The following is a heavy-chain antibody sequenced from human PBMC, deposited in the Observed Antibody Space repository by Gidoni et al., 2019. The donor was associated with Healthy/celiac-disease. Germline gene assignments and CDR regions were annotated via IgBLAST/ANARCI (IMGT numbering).Heavy chain of an antibody. D-gene: IGHD3-3*01. J-gene: IGHJ4*02. Sequence: EVQLVASGGGLVKPGGSLRLSCAASGFTFSSYSMNWVRQAPGKGLEWVSSISSSSSYIYYADSVKGRFTISRDNAKNSLYLQMNSLRAEDTAVYYCARDHYDFWSGYYFDYWGQGTLVTVSS. CDR1: GFTFSSYS. CDR3: ARDHYDFWSGYYFDY. CDR2: ISSSSSYI. V-gene: IGHV3-21*01.